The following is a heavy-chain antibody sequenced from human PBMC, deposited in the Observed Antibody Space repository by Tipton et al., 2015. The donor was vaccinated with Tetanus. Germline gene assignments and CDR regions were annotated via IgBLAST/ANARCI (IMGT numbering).Heavy chain of an antibody. CDR3: ARDRGLTTSGGIGMDV. J-gene: IGHJ6*02. V-gene: IGHV4-59*01. CDR2: IFYSGNT. Sequence: TLSLTCAVYGGSFSGYYWSWIRQPPGKGLEWIGYIFYSGNTNYNPSLKTRVTISVDTSKNQFSLKLTSVTAADTAVYYCARDRGLTTSGGIGMDVWGQGTTVTVSS. CDR1: GGSFSGYY. D-gene: IGHD4-17*01.